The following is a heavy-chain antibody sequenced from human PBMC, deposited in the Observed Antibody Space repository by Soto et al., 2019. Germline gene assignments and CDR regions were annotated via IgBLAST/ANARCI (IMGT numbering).Heavy chain of an antibody. D-gene: IGHD2-15*01. V-gene: IGHV3-21*01. J-gene: IGHJ4*02. Sequence: EVQLVESGGGLVKPGGSLRLSCAASGFTFSSYSMNWVRQAPGKGLEWVSSISSSSSYIYYADSVKGRFTISRDNAKNSLYLQMNSLRAEDTAVYYCARVSFVVVAATLWGQGTLVTVSS. CDR2: ISSSSSYI. CDR1: GFTFSSYS. CDR3: ARVSFVVVAATL.